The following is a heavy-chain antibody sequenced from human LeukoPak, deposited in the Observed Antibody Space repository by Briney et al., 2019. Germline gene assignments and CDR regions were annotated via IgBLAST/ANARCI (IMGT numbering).Heavy chain of an antibody. CDR2: INHSGST. J-gene: IGHJ4*02. V-gene: IGHV4-34*01. CDR3: ARDLGDIGIDY. Sequence: PSETLTLTCAVYGGSFSGYYWSWIRQPPGKGLEWIGEINHSGSTNYNPSLKSRVTISVDTSKNQFSLKLSSVTAADTAVYYCARDLGDIGIDYWGQGTLVTVSP. D-gene: IGHD3-16*01. CDR1: GGSFSGYY.